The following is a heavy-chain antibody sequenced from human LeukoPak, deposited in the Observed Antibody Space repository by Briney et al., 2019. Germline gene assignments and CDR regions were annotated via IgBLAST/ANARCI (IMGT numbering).Heavy chain of an antibody. CDR3: ARGIHGSHSYAY. D-gene: IGHD1-26*01. CDR2: TTTDSSTT. J-gene: IGHJ4*02. V-gene: IGHV3-11*01. Sequence: SGGSLRLSCAVSGFTFSDYYMSWIRQAPGKGLEWVSYTTTDSSTTYYADSVKGRFTISRDNAKNSLFLQMNSLRAEVTAVYYCARGIHGSHSYAYWGQGTLVTVSS. CDR1: GFTFSDYY.